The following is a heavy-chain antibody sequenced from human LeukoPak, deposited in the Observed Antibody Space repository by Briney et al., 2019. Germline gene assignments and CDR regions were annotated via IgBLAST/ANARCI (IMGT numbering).Heavy chain of an antibody. CDR3: ARDQGKYYDSSGSYAFDI. J-gene: IGHJ3*02. V-gene: IGHV3-21*01. Sequence: GGSLRLSCAASGFTFSSYSMNWVRQAPGKGLEWVSSISSSSSYIYYADSVKGRFTISRDNAKDSLYLQMNSLRAEDTAVYYCARDQGKYYDSSGSYAFDIWGQGTMVTVSS. CDR1: GFTFSSYS. CDR2: ISSSSSYI. D-gene: IGHD3-22*01.